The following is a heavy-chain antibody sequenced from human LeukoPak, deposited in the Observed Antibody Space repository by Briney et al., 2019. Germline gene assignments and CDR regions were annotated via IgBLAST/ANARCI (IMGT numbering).Heavy chain of an antibody. V-gene: IGHV3-48*04. J-gene: IGHJ3*02. CDR2: ITNSGDAT. Sequence: GGSLRLSCAASGFTFTTYSMNWVRQAPGKGLEWVSYITNSGDATYYADSVKGRFTISRDNAKNSLYLQMNSLRAEDTAVYYCARDIVVVTANAFDIWGQGTTVTVSS. CDR3: ARDIVVVTANAFDI. D-gene: IGHD2-21*02. CDR1: GFTFTTYS.